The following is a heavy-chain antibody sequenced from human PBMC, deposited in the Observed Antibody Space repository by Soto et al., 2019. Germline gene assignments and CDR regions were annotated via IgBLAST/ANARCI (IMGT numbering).Heavy chain of an antibody. D-gene: IGHD2-2*01. CDR1: GFTFSDYV. CDR3: ATALGYCSSTSCHYYYGMDV. J-gene: IGHJ6*02. V-gene: IGHV3-33*01. CDR2: LWYHGSDK. Sequence: GGSLRLSCATSGFTFSDYVMHWVRQAPGKGLGWVAVLWYHGSDKFYADSVKGRFTISRDNSKNTLYLQMNSLRAEDTAVYYYATALGYCSSTSCHYYYGMDVWGQGTTVTVSS.